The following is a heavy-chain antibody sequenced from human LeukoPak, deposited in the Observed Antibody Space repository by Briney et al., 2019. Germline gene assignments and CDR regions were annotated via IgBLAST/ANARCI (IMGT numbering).Heavy chain of an antibody. D-gene: IGHD4-17*01. Sequence: PSETLSLTCAVSGGSISSSNWWSWVRQPPGKGLEWIGYIYYSGSTNYNPSLKSRVTISLDTSKNQFSLKLSSVTAADTAVYYCARDPDGDYWFDPWGQGTLVTVSS. J-gene: IGHJ5*02. CDR2: IYYSGST. V-gene: IGHV4-4*02. CDR3: ARDPDGDYWFDP. CDR1: GGSISSSNW.